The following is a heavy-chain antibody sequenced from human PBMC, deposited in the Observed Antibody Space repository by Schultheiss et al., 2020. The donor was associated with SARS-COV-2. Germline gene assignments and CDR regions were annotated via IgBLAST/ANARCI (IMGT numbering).Heavy chain of an antibody. J-gene: IGHJ4*02. CDR1: GFTVSSNY. V-gene: IGHV3-11*01. Sequence: GGSLRLSCAASGFTVSSNYMSWIRQAPGKGLEWVSYISSSGSTIYYADSVKGRFTISRDNAKNSLYLQMNSLRAEDTAVYYCARGGYSGSYLDYWGQGTLVTVSS. CDR2: ISSSGSTI. D-gene: IGHD1-26*01. CDR3: ARGGYSGSYLDY.